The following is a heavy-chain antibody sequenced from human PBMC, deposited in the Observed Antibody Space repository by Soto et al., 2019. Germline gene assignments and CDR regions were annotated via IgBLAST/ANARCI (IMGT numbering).Heavy chain of an antibody. CDR3: ASEYCSGGRCYYYGMDV. V-gene: IGHV3-33*01. Sequence: QVQLVESGGGVVQPGRSLRLSCAASGFTFSSYGMHWVRPAPGKGLEWVAVIWYDGSNKYYADSVKGRFTISRDNSKNTLYLQMNSLGAEDTAVYYCASEYCSGGRCYYYGMDVWGQGTTVTVSS. CDR2: IWYDGSNK. J-gene: IGHJ6*02. D-gene: IGHD2-15*01. CDR1: GFTFSSYG.